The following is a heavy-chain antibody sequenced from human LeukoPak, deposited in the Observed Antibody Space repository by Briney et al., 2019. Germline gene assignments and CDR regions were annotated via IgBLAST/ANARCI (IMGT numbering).Heavy chain of an antibody. CDR3: ARGGYLEPYDILTGSPPYFDY. D-gene: IGHD3-9*01. Sequence: PSETLSLTCAVYGRSFSGYYWSWIRQPPGKGQEWIGEINHSGSTNYNPPLKSRVTISVDTSKNQFSLKLSSVTAADTAVYYCARGGYLEPYDILTGSPPYFDYWGQGTLVTVSS. CDR1: GRSFSGYY. J-gene: IGHJ4*02. CDR2: INHSGST. V-gene: IGHV4-34*01.